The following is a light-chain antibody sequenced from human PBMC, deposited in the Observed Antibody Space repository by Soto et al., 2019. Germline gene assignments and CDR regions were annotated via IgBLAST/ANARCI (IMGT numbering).Light chain of an antibody. J-gene: IGLJ2*01. CDR3: CSYAGSSTLYVV. CDR2: EGS. Sequence: QSALTQPASVSGSPGQWITISCTGTSTDVGSYNLVSWYQQQPGKAPKLMIYEGSKRPSGVSKRFSGSKSGNTASLAISELQAEDEADYYCCSYAGSSTLYVVFGGGTKLTLL. V-gene: IGLV2-23*01. CDR1: STDVGSYNL.